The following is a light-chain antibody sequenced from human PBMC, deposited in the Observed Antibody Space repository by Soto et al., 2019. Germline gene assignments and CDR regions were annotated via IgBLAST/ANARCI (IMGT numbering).Light chain of an antibody. CDR1: QSVTSSF. Sequence: IVVTQSPCTLSLSPGERAILTCRASQSVTSSFLAWYQQRPGQAPRLLIYGASTRPSGIPDRFSGSGSGTDFTLTISRLAPEDFAMYYCHQYGSSPLTFGPGTKVDIK. CDR2: GAS. V-gene: IGKV3-20*01. J-gene: IGKJ3*01. CDR3: HQYGSSPLT.